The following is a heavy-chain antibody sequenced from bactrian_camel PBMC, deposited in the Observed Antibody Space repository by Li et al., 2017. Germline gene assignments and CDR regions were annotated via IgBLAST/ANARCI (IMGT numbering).Heavy chain of an antibody. CDR2: VDSGGGST. Sequence: DVQLVESGGGLVQPGGSLRLSCAASGFTFSSFDMSWVRQAPGKGLEWVSAVDSGGGSTYFADSVKGRFRISRDNAKNTLYLQMNSLKPEDTAMYYCATLYSDYDISAFEYWGQGTQVTVS. D-gene: IGHD4*01. CDR1: GFTFSSFD. J-gene: IGHJ4*01. V-gene: IGHV3S40*01. CDR3: ATLYSDYDISAFEY.